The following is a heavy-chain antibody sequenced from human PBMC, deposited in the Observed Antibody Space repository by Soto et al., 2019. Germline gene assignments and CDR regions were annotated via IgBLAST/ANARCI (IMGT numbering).Heavy chain of an antibody. Sequence: QVHLVQSGAEVRKPGASVKVSCKASGYTFTSHDINWVRQAPGQGLEWLGWMDPNSGVAGYARKFQGRVTVTREPSITTAFMELDSLTSDDTAVYYCARSSGSYSDFDFWGQGTLVTVSS. D-gene: IGHD1-26*01. J-gene: IGHJ4*02. CDR3: ARSSGSYSDFDF. V-gene: IGHV1-8*02. CDR1: GYTFTSHD. CDR2: MDPNSGVA.